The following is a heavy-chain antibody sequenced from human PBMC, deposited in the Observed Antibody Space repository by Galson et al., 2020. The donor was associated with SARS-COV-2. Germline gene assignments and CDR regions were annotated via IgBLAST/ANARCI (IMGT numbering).Heavy chain of an antibody. CDR3: ARGSMVRGIKGVFYLDY. CDR1: SFSFSSYS. Sequence: AGGSLRLSCAASSFSFSSYSMHWVRQAPGKGLEWVSSISSSSSYIFYADSVKCRFIISRDNANNSLYLQMNSLRAEDTAIYYCARGSMVRGIKGVFYLDYWGQGSLVAVSS. CDR2: ISSSSSYI. V-gene: IGHV3-21*01. D-gene: IGHD3-10*01. J-gene: IGHJ4*02.